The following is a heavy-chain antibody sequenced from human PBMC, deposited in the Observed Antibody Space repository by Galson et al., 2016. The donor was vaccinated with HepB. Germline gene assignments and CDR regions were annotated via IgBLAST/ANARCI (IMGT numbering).Heavy chain of an antibody. J-gene: IGHJ4*02. CDR2: IHYSGIT. CDR1: GGSIRGYF. D-gene: IGHD3-22*01. Sequence: TLSLTCTVSGGSIRGYFWSWIRQHPGKGLEWIGYIHYSGITYYKPSLKSRLTISVDTSKNQFSLKLSSVTAADTAVYYCARVKEYHFDISSYNQGGVYYFDYWGQGTLVTVSS. CDR3: ARVKEYHFDISSYNQGGVYYFDY. V-gene: IGHV4-31*03.